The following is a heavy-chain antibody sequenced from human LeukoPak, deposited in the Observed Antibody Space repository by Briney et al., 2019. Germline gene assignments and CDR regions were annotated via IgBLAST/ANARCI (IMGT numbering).Heavy chain of an antibody. J-gene: IGHJ5*02. Sequence: SETLSLTCAVYGGSFSGYYWSWIRQPPGKGLEWIGEINHSGSTNYNPSLKSRVTISVDTSKNQFSLKLSSVTAADTAVYYCARGARTPSGYGSRTAGRANWFDPWGQGTLVTVAS. CDR2: INHSGST. V-gene: IGHV4-34*01. D-gene: IGHD5-12*01. CDR3: ARGARTPSGYGSRTAGRANWFDP. CDR1: GGSFSGYY.